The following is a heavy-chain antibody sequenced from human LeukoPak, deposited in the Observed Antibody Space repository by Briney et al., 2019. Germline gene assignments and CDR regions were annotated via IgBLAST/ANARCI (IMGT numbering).Heavy chain of an antibody. CDR1: RFTFNTYA. CDR3: AIYLAAARNFDY. V-gene: IGHV3-23*01. Sequence: SGGSLRLSCAAYRFTFNTYAVTWVRQAPGKGLEWVSAISGNGDITYYADSVRGRFTIYRDNSKNTLNLQMNSLRAEDTAVYYCAIYLAAARNFDYWGQGTLVTVSS. CDR2: ISGNGDIT. J-gene: IGHJ4*02. D-gene: IGHD6-13*01.